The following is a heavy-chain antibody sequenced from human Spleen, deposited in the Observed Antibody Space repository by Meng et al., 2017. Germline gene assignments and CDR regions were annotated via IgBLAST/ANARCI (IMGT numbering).Heavy chain of an antibody. Sequence: GESLKISCAASGFTFSSYEMNWVRQAPGKGLEWVSYISSSGSTIYYADSVKGRFTISRDNAKNSLYLQMNSLRAEDTAVYYCARGEYSSGWYVFFSEARKHYYYGMDVWGQGTTVTVSS. V-gene: IGHV3-48*03. J-gene: IGHJ6*02. CDR1: GFTFSSYE. CDR3: ARGEYSSGWYVFFSEARKHYYYGMDV. CDR2: ISSSGSTI. D-gene: IGHD6-19*01.